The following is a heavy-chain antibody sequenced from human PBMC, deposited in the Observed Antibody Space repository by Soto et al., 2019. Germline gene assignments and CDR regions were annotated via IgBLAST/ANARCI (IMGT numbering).Heavy chain of an antibody. CDR2: IKQDGSEK. CDR1: GFTFSSYW. CDR3: ARDRVPGYGSGTYNWFDP. V-gene: IGHV3-7*01. D-gene: IGHD3-10*01. Sequence: GGSLRLSCAASGFTFSSYWMSWVRQAPGKGLEWVANIKQDGSEKYYVDSVKGRFTISRDNAKNSLYLQMNSLRAEDTAVYYCARDRVPGYGSGTYNWFDPWGQGTLVTVSS. J-gene: IGHJ5*02.